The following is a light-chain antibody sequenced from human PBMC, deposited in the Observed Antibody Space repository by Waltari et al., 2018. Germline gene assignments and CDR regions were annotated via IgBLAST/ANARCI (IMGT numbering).Light chain of an antibody. CDR3: SSRDISGGVV. J-gene: IGLJ2*01. V-gene: IGLV3-19*01. Sequence: SFELTHDPSVSVALGQTVRITCHGAILRLFYANWCRQKPGQDPRLVIYGKNNRPSGIPDRFSASSSGTTPSLTIPVAQAEAEAVYVCSSRDISGGVVFGGGTELTVL. CDR1: ILRLFY. CDR2: GKN.